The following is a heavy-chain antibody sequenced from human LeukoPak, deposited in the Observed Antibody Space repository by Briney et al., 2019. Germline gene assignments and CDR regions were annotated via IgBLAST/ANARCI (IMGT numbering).Heavy chain of an antibody. J-gene: IGHJ4*02. D-gene: IGHD6-19*01. V-gene: IGHV3-23*01. Sequence: GGSLRLSCAASGFTFSSYTMSWVRQAPGKGLEWVSAISGSGGSTYYADSVKGRFTISRDNSKNTLYLQMNSLRAEDTAVYYCAKDTGHSSGWAKFDYWGQGTLVTVSS. CDR1: GFTFSSYT. CDR2: ISGSGGST. CDR3: AKDTGHSSGWAKFDY.